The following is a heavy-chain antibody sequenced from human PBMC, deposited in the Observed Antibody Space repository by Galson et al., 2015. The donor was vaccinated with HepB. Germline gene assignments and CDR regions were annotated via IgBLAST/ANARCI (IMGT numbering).Heavy chain of an antibody. V-gene: IGHV1-2*06. CDR1: GYTFTGYY. CDR3: ARVSDSNYVDWFDP. J-gene: IGHJ5*02. Sequence: SVKVSCKASGYTFTGYYMHWVRQAPGQGLEWMGRINPNSGGTNYAQKFQGRVTMTRDTSISTAYMELSRLRSDDTAVYYCARVSDSNYVDWFDPWGQGTLVTVSS. D-gene: IGHD4-11*01. CDR2: INPNSGGT.